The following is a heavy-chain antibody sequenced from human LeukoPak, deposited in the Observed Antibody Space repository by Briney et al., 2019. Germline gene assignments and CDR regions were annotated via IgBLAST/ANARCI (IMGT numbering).Heavy chain of an antibody. J-gene: IGHJ3*02. CDR3: ARDYYDSRGEAFDI. V-gene: IGHV4-59*11. D-gene: IGHD3-22*01. Sequence: PPETLSLTRTVSGDSIGRHYWSWLRQPPGKGLEWIGYIFYVGSTNYNPSLKSRVTISVDTSKNQFSLKLNSVTAADTAVYYCARDYYDSRGEAFDIWGQGTMVTVSS. CDR1: GDSIGRHY. CDR2: IFYVGST.